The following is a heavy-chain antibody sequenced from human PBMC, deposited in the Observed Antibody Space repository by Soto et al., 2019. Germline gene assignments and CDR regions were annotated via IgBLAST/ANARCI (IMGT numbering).Heavy chain of an antibody. CDR3: ARDFVAGSTWFEP. D-gene: IGHD6-19*01. J-gene: IGHJ5*02. CDR2: IYYRGTT. CDR1: GGFINSYY. V-gene: IGHV4-59*01. Sequence: SETLSLTCTVSGGFINSYYWSWIRQSPGKGLEWIGYIYYRGTTRYNPSLKSRVTLSVDTSENQFSLKLRSVTAADKDVYYCARDFVAGSTWFEPWGQGILVTVSS.